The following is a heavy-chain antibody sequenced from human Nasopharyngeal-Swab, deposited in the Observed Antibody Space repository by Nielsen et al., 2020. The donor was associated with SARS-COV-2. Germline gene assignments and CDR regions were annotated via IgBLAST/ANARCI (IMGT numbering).Heavy chain of an antibody. CDR3: AKSSGSGYDANSFDF. CDR2: IYPGDSDT. CDR1: GSSFANYW. D-gene: IGHD5-12*01. Sequence: GGSLRLSCQGSGSSFANYWIGWVRQMPGKGLECMGIIYPGDSDTRYSPSFHGQVTISADRSTSTTYLHLSSLKASDTAMYYCAKSSGSGYDANSFDFWGQGILVTVSS. V-gene: IGHV5-51*01. J-gene: IGHJ4*02.